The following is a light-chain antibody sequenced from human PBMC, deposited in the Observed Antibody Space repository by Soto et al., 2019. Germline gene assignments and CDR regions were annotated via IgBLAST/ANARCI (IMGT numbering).Light chain of an antibody. CDR1: QSVSSN. V-gene: IGKV3-20*01. CDR3: QQYGSSPFT. CDR2: GVS. J-gene: IGKJ3*01. Sequence: EIVMTQSPATLSVSPGERATLSCRASQSVSSNLAWYQQKPGQAPRLLIYGVSTRATGIPDRFSGSGSGTDFTLTISRLEPEDFAVYYCQQYGSSPFTFGPGTKVDIK.